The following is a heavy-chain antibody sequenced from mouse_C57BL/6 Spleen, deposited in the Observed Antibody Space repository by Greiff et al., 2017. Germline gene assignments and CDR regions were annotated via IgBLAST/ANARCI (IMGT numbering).Heavy chain of an antibody. CDR2: ISSGSSTI. CDR1: GFTFSDYG. D-gene: IGHD2-1*01. V-gene: IGHV5-17*01. Sequence: EVKLMESGGGLVKPGGSLKLSCAASGFTFSDYGMHWVRQAPEKGLAWVAYISSGSSTIYYADTVQGRFTISRDNAKNTLFLQMTSLRSEDTAMYYCARPLLSYFDYWGQGTTLTVSS. J-gene: IGHJ2*01. CDR3: ARPLLSYFDY.